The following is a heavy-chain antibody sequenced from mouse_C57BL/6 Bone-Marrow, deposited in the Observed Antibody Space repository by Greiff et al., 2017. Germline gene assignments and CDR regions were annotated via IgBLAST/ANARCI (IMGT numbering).Heavy chain of an antibody. J-gene: IGHJ2*01. D-gene: IGHD1-1*01. CDR1: GYTFTGYW. V-gene: IGHV1-9*01. CDR3: ARDYYGSSYLYYFDY. Sequence: QVQLKESGAELMKPGASVKLSCKATGYTFTGYWIEWIGEILPGSGSTNYNEKFKGKATFTADTSSNTAYMQLSSLTTEDSAIYYCARDYYGSSYLYYFDYWGQGTTLTVSS. CDR2: ILPGSGST.